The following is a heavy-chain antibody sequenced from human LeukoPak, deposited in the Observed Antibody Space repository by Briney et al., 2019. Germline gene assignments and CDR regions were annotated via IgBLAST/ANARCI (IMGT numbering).Heavy chain of an antibody. CDR3: AEEATFGETRDNWFDP. CDR1: AFTFSSYG. Sequence: GRSLRLSCAASAFTFSSYGMHWVRQAPGKGLEWVALISYDGSDKDYAKSVKGRFTISRDNSKNTLYLQMSSLRAEDTAVYYCAEEATFGETRDNWFDPWGQGTLVTVSS. CDR2: ISYDGSDK. D-gene: IGHD3-10*01. V-gene: IGHV3-30*18. J-gene: IGHJ5*02.